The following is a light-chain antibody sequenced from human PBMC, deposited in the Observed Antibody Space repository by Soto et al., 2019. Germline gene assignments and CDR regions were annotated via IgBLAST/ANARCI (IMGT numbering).Light chain of an antibody. V-gene: IGKV3-20*01. Sequence: EIVLTQSPGTLSLSPGERATLSCRASQSVSSSYLAWYQQKPGQAPRLLIYGASSRATGIPDRFSGSGSGTDFTLTISRLEPEDFAVYYCQFNAFGGGPKVAIK. CDR3: QFNA. J-gene: IGKJ4*01. CDR2: GAS. CDR1: QSVSSSY.